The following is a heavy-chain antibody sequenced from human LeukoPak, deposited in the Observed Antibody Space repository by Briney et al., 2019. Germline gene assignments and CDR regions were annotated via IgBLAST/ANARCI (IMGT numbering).Heavy chain of an antibody. V-gene: IGHV4-30-4*08. CDR2: IYYSGST. CDR3: ARGYYDILTGYCNGPDY. D-gene: IGHD3-9*01. CDR1: GGSISRGDYY. Sequence: SQTLSLTCTVSGGSISRGDYYWSWIRQPPGKGLEWIGYIYYSGSTYYNPSLKSRVTISVDTSKNQFSLKLSSVTAADTAVYYCARGYYDILTGYCNGPDYWGQGSLVTVSS. J-gene: IGHJ4*02.